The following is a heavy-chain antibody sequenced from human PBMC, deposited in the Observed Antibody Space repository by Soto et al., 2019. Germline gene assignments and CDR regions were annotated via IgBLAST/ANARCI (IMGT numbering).Heavy chain of an antibody. J-gene: IGHJ6*02. CDR2: IYYSGST. Sequence: LSLTCTVSGGSISSYYWSWIRQPPGKGLEWIGYIYYSGSTNYNPSLKSRVTISVDTSKNQFSLKLSSVTAADTAVYYCARDSLDFWSGYYPYYYYYGMDVWGQGTTVTVSS. CDR1: GGSISSYY. D-gene: IGHD3-3*01. CDR3: ARDSLDFWSGYYPYYYYYGMDV. V-gene: IGHV4-59*01.